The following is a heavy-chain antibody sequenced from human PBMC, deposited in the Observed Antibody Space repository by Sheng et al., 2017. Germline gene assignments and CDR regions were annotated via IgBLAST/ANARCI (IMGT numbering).Heavy chain of an antibody. Sequence: EVQLVESGGGLVKPGGSLRLSCAASGFTFSSYSMNWVRQAPGKGLEWVSSISSSSSYIYYADSVKGRFTISRDNAKNSLYLQMNSLRAEDTAVYYCARVMGVYSGYDSHYYGMDVWGQGTTVTVSS. CDR3: ARVMGVYSGYDSHYYGMDV. D-gene: IGHD5-12*01. V-gene: IGHV3-21*01. J-gene: IGHJ6*02. CDR1: GFTFSSYS. CDR2: ISSSSSYI.